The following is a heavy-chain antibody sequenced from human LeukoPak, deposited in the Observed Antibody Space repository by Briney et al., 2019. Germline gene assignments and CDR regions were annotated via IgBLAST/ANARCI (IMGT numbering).Heavy chain of an antibody. CDR3: ARVEAVAGTDY. V-gene: IGHV4-34*01. Sequence: SETLSLTCAVYGGSFSGYYWSWIRQPPGKGLEWIGEINHSGSTNYNPSLKSRVTISVDTSKNQFSLKLSSVTAADTAVYYCARVEAVAGTDYWGQGTLATVSS. J-gene: IGHJ4*02. D-gene: IGHD6-19*01. CDR1: GGSFSGYY. CDR2: INHSGST.